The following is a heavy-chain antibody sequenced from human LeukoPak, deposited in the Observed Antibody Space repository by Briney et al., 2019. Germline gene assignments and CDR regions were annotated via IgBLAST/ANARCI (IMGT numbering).Heavy chain of an antibody. CDR2: IKSKTDGGTT. D-gene: IGHD1-26*01. J-gene: IGHJ4*02. Sequence: PGGSLRLSCAASGFTFSNAWMSWVRQAPGKGLEWVGRIKSKTDGGTTDYAAPVKGRFTISRDDSKNTLYLQMNSLKTEDTAVYYCTTDSGGGRVGATFYWGQGTLVTVSS. V-gene: IGHV3-15*01. CDR1: GFTFSNAW. CDR3: TTDSGGGRVGATFY.